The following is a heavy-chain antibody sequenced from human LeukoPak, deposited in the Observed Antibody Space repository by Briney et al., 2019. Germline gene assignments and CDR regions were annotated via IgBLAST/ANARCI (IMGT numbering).Heavy chain of an antibody. CDR1: GFTFSSYS. J-gene: IGHJ3*02. D-gene: IGHD5-18*01. CDR3: ARVLDTALAFDI. V-gene: IGHV3-21*01. CDR2: ISSSSSYI. Sequence: GGSLRLSCAASGFTFSSYSMNWVRQAPGKGLEWVSSISSSSSYIYYADSVKGRFTISRDNAKNSLYLQVNSLRAEDTAVYYCARVLDTALAFDIWGQGTMVTVSS.